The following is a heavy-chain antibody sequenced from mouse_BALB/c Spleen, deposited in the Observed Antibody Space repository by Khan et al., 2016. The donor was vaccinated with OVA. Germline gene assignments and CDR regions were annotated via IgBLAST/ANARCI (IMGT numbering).Heavy chain of an antibody. CDR3: ARNSYMYDFTY. CDR1: GFSLNTYG. Sequence: QVQLQQSGPGLVQPSQSLSITCTVSGFSLNTYGIHWIRQSQGKGLEWLGVIRSGGSTDYNGAFISRLNITKDNSKSKVFFKLSSLQADDTAIYYCARNSYMYDFTYWGQGTLVTVSA. J-gene: IGHJ3*01. V-gene: IGHV2-2*01. CDR2: IRSGGST. D-gene: IGHD2-14*01.